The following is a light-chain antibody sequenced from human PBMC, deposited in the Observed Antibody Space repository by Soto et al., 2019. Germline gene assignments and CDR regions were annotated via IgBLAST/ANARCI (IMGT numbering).Light chain of an antibody. CDR1: QSISSGY. J-gene: IGKJ2*01. CDR2: GAC. V-gene: IGKV3-20*01. CDR3: QRYGRSPRT. Sequence: EIVLTQSPGTLSLSPGERATLFCRASQSISSGYLAWYQQKPGQAPSLLIYGACTRATGIPDGLSGSRSGRDFTLTISRLEPEDFGVYYWQRYGRSPRTFGQGTKLELK.